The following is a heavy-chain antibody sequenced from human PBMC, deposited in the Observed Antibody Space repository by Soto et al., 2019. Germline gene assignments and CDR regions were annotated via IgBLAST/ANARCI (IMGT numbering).Heavy chain of an antibody. CDR3: ASSGGSGSYYGDYLDC. J-gene: IGHJ4*02. Sequence: EVHLLDSGGGLVQPGGSLRLSCAASGFSFSSYVMSWVRQAPGKRMDWVSVISGRGRSTYYADSVKGRLTISRDTSKNTLELQMNSLRADDTAVDYCASSGGSGSYYGDYLDCCGQGTLATVAS. CDR1: GFSFSSYV. CDR2: ISGRGRST. D-gene: IGHD3-10*01. V-gene: IGHV3-23*01.